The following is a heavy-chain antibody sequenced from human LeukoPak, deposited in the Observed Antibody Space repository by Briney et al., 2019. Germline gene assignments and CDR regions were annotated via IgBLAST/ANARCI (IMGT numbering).Heavy chain of an antibody. V-gene: IGHV4-34*01. CDR1: GGSFSGYY. J-gene: IGHJ3*02. CDR2: INHSGST. CDR3: ARDISGSYSRYAFDI. Sequence: PSETLSLTCAVYGGSFSGYYWSWIRQPPGKGLEWIGEINHSGSTNYNPSLKSRVTISVDTSKNQFSLKLSSVTAADTAVYYCARDISGSYSRYAFDIWGQGTMVTVSS. D-gene: IGHD1-26*01.